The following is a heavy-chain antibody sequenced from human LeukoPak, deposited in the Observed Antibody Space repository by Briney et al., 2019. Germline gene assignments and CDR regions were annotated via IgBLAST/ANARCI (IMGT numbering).Heavy chain of an antibody. Sequence: PGGSLRLSCAASGFTFSNAWMSWVRQAPGKGLEWVGRIKSKTDGGTTDYAAPVKGRFTISRDDSKNTLYLQMNSLKTEDTAVYYCTAVLWFGETVVGYAFDIWGQGTMVTVSS. CDR1: GFTFSNAW. J-gene: IGHJ3*02. CDR3: TAVLWFGETVVGYAFDI. CDR2: IKSKTDGGTT. D-gene: IGHD3-10*01. V-gene: IGHV3-15*01.